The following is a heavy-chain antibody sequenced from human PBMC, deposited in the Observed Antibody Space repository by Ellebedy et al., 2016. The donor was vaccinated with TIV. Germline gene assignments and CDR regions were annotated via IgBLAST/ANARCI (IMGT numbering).Heavy chain of an antibody. CDR3: ARDLTTVTFHGMDV. CDR2: IYYTGSS. Sequence: MPSETLSLTCSVSGDSISGGDYYWNWIRQSPGKGLEWIGNIYYTGSSYYNPSLKSRATISLDTSKTQFSLKLTSVTAADTAAYYCARDLTTVTFHGMDVWGQGTTVTVSS. D-gene: IGHD4-17*01. CDR1: GDSISGGDYY. J-gene: IGHJ6*02. V-gene: IGHV4-30-4*01.